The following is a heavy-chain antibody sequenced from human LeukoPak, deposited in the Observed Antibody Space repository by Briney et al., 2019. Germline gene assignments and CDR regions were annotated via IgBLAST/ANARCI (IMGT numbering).Heavy chain of an antibody. J-gene: IGHJ3*02. D-gene: IGHD6-13*01. CDR1: GDSISSSNW. Sequence: SETLSLTCGVTGDSISSSNWWSWVRQPPGKGLEWIGEIYHSGSTNYNPSLKSRVTISLDKSKNQFSLKLSSVTAADTAVYYCARGRHHLGTFDIWGQGTMVTVSS. V-gene: IGHV4-4*02. CDR2: IYHSGST. CDR3: ARGRHHLGTFDI.